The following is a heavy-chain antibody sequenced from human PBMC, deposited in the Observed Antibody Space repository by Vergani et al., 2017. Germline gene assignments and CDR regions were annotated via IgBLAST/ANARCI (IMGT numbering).Heavy chain of an antibody. J-gene: IGHJ6*03. CDR3: ASNTGHCSRAGCHKTYYYYFYMDV. CDR2: IFPSGNS. V-gene: IGHV4-30-2*01. CDR1: GDSITNGGFS. Sequence: QLQLQESGSGLVKPSQTLSLTCAVSGDSITNGGFSWNWIRQPPGKGPEWIGHIFPSGNSDYNPSLKNRVSISLDKSKNQFSLWVSSVTAADTAIYYCASNTGHCSRAGCHKTYYYYFYMDVWGKGTTVTVSS. D-gene: IGHD2-2*01.